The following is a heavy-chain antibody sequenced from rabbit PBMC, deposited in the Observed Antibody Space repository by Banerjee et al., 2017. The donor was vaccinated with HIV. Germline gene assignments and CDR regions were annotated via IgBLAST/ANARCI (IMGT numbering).Heavy chain of an antibody. CDR2: IYTGIGST. D-gene: IGHD1-1*01. CDR3: ARSTSSGYYIPLNL. J-gene: IGHJ4*01. Sequence: QEQLEESGGDLVKPGASLTLTCTTSGFDFSSRYYMCWVRQAPGKGLEWIGCIYTGIGSTYYASWAKGRFTISKTSSTTMTLQMTSLTAADTATYFCARSTSSGYYIPLNLWGPGTLVTVS. CDR1: GFDFSSRYY. V-gene: IGHV1S45*01.